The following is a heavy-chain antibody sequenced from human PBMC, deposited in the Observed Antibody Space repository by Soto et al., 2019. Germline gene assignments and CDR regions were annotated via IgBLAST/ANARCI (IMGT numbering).Heavy chain of an antibody. J-gene: IGHJ5*02. CDR3: ARIHYYGSGNFLLSPNNWFDP. Sequence: QITLKESGPTLLKATQTLTLTCTFSGFSLSTSGVGVGWIRQPPGKALEWLALIYWDDDKFYSPSLKSRLTITKDTSKNQVVLTMTAMDPVDTATYYCARIHYYGSGNFLLSPNNWFDPWGQGTLVTVSS. V-gene: IGHV2-5*02. CDR1: GFSLSTSGVG. D-gene: IGHD3-10*01. CDR2: IYWDDDK.